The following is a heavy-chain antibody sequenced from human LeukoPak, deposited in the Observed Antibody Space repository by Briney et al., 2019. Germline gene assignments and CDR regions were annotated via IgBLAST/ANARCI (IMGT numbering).Heavy chain of an antibody. Sequence: SVKVSCKASGGTFSSYAISWVRRAPGQGLEWMGGIIPIFGTANYAQKFQGRVTITADESTSTAYMELSSLRSEDTAVYYCARGARYYYTDAFDIWGQGTMVTVSS. J-gene: IGHJ3*02. D-gene: IGHD3-22*01. V-gene: IGHV1-69*13. CDR3: ARGARYYYTDAFDI. CDR1: GGTFSSYA. CDR2: IIPIFGTA.